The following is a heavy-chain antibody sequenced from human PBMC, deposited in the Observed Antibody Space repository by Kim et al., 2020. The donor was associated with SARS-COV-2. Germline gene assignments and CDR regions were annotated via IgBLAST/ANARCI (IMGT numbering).Heavy chain of an antibody. CDR3: ARSLRFLDPFDY. D-gene: IGHD3-3*01. J-gene: IGHJ4*02. V-gene: IGHV3-7*03. Sequence: YYVDSVKGRFTISRDNAKNSLYLQMNSLRAEDTAVYYCARSLRFLDPFDYWGQGTLVTVSS.